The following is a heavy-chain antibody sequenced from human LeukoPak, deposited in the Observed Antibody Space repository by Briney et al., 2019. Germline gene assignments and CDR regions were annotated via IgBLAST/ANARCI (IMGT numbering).Heavy chain of an antibody. CDR2: IYYSGST. D-gene: IGHD1-26*01. V-gene: IGHV4-39*01. CDR1: GGSISSSSYY. J-gene: IGHJ4*02. CDR3: ARLPAGGATPFDY. Sequence: PSETLSLTCTVSGGSISSSSYYWGWIRQPPGKGLEWIGSIYYSGSTYYNPSLKSRVTISVDTSKNQFSLKLSSVTAADTAVYYCARLPAGGATPFDYWGQGTLVTVSS.